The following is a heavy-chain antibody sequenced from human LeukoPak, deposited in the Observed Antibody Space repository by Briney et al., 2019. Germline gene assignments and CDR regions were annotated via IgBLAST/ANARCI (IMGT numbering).Heavy chain of an antibody. CDR2: ISTSSSYI. J-gene: IGHJ4*02. D-gene: IGHD4-17*01. Sequence: GGSLRLSCAASGFTFSSYTMHWVRQPRGKGLEWVSCISTSSSYIYYADSVKGRFTISRDNAKNSLYLQMNSLRAEDTAVYYCARGGSTTTMTTDFDYWGQGTLVTVSS. CDR3: ARGGSTTTMTTDFDY. V-gene: IGHV3-21*01. CDR1: GFTFSSYT.